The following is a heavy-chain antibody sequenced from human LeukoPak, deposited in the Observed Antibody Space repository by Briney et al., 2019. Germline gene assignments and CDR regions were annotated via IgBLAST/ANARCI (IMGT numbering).Heavy chain of an antibody. V-gene: IGHV5-10-1*01. D-gene: IGHD7-27*01. CDR2: IDPRDSYS. CDR1: AYNFTTYW. Sequence: GESLKISCKGSAYNFTTYWITWVRQMPGKGLEWMGRIDPRDSYSDYNPSFKGHVTMSVGTSINTAYLQWTSLKASDSAIYYCATHDETGDAFDIWGHGTMVTVSS. J-gene: IGHJ3*02. CDR3: ATHDETGDAFDI.